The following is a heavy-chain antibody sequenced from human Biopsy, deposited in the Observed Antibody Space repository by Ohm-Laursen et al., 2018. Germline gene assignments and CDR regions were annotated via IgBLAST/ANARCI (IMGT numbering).Heavy chain of an antibody. V-gene: IGHV1-24*01. Sequence: ASVKVSCKVSGYAVTEFSMHWVRQAPGKGLEWMGGIIPLFGTTNYAQKFQGRVTITADKSTGTAYMDLSSLRSEYTAVYYCARDTKWLASGPIDYWGQGALVTVSS. CDR1: GYAVTEFS. J-gene: IGHJ4*02. CDR3: ARDTKWLASGPIDY. D-gene: IGHD3-22*01. CDR2: IIPLFGTT.